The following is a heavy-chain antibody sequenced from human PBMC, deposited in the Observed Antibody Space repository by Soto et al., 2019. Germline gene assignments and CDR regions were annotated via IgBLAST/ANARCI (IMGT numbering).Heavy chain of an antibody. Sequence: PPETLSLTCTVSGGSISSYYWSWIRQPPGKGLEWIGYIYYSGSTNYNPSLKSRVSISVDTSKNQFSLKLSSVTAADTAVYYCARATFTPYSFDYWGQGTLVTVSS. J-gene: IGHJ4*02. CDR1: GGSISSYY. D-gene: IGHD4-4*01. CDR2: IYYSGST. CDR3: ARATFTPYSFDY. V-gene: IGHV4-59*01.